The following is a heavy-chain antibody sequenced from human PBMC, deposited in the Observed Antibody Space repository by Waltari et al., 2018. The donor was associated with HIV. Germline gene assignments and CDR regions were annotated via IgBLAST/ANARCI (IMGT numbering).Heavy chain of an antibody. J-gene: IGHJ4*02. CDR3: AKDIHTVVKAMDY. V-gene: IGHV3-9*01. D-gene: IGHD2-15*01. Sequence: EVQLVESGGGLVQPGRSLRLSCAASGFTFDDYAMHLFRQVPGKGLEWVSGISWNSGSIGYADSVKGRFTISRDNAKNSLYLQMNSLRAEDTALYYCAKDIHTVVKAMDYWGQGTLVTVSS. CDR2: ISWNSGSI. CDR1: GFTFDDYA.